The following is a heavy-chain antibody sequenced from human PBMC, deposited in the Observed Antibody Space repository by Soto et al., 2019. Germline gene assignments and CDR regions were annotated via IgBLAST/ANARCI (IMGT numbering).Heavy chain of an antibody. J-gene: IGHJ6*02. CDR3: ARGGEYDILTGYFYYYYGMDV. CDR2: IYTSGSP. Sequence: SETLSLTCTVSGGSISSYYWSWIRQPAGKGLEWIGRIYTSGSPNYNPSLKSRVTMSVDTSKNQFSLKLSSVTAADTAVYYCARGGEYDILTGYFYYYYGMDVWGQGTTVTVSS. CDR1: GGSISSYY. V-gene: IGHV4-4*07. D-gene: IGHD3-9*01.